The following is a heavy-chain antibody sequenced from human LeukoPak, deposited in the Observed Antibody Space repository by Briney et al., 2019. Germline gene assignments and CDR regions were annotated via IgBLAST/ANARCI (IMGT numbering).Heavy chain of an antibody. CDR3: ARMDYSSGWYVGNNWFDP. CDR1: GGSISSYY. CDR2: IYYSGST. D-gene: IGHD6-19*01. J-gene: IGHJ5*02. Sequence: PSETLSLTCTVSGGSISSYYWSWIRQPPGKGLEWIGYIYYSGSTNYNPSLKSRVTISVDTSKNQFSLKLSSVTAADTAVYYCARMDYSSGWYVGNNWFDPWGQGTLVTVSS. V-gene: IGHV4-59*01.